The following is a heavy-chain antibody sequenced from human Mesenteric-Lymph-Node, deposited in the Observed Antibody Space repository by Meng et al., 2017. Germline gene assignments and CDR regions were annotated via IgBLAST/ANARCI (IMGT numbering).Heavy chain of an antibody. D-gene: IGHD3-22*01. Sequence: ESLKISCVGSGFTLSSFSMSWVRQAPGKGLEWIGTIFYSGSPYYNPSLKSRVTISVDTSKNQFSLRLNSVTAADTAVYYCASYTIYDSSGYYHYYYGVDVWGHGTTVTVSS. CDR2: IFYSGSP. CDR3: ASYTIYDSSGYYHYYYGVDV. V-gene: IGHV4-38-2*01. CDR1: GFTLSSFS. J-gene: IGHJ6*02.